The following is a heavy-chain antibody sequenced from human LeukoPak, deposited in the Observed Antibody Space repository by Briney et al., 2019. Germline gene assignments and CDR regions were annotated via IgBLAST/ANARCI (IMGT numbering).Heavy chain of an antibody. CDR3: ARDFSPSQAFDI. V-gene: IGHV3-21*01. J-gene: IGHJ3*02. CDR2: ISSSSSYI. CDR1: GFTFSSYS. Sequence: GGSLRLSCAASGFTFSSYSMNWVRQAPGKGLEWVSSISSSSSYIYYADSVKGRFTISRDNAKNSLYLQMNSLRAEDTAVYYCARDFSPSQAFDIWGQGTMVTVSS.